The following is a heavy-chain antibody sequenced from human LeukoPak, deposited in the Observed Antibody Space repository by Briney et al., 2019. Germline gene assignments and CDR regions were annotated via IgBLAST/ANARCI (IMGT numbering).Heavy chain of an antibody. Sequence: QAAGTLRLSCAASGLTFSGCGIHWSRQASGTGLGLLGRIGRQGDIDATRYAASLKGKFTISRVDSRNTAYLQMNSLKTEDTAVYYCAGDYNFLTGLNYWGQGTLVTVSS. J-gene: IGHJ4*02. CDR2: IGRQGDIDAT. V-gene: IGHV3-73*01. D-gene: IGHD3-9*01. CDR1: GLTFSGCG. CDR3: AGDYNFLTGLNY.